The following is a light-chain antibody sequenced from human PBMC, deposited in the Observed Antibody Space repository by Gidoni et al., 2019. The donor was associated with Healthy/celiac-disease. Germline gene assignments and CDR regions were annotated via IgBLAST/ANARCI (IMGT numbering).Light chain of an antibody. Sequence: DIQMTQSPSSLSASVGDRVTITCRASQSISSYLNWSQQKPGKAPKLLIYAASSLQSGVPSRFSGSGSGTDFTLTISSLQPEDFATYYCQQSYSTPGGFTFGPGTKVDIK. J-gene: IGKJ3*01. CDR3: QQSYSTPGGFT. CDR1: QSISSY. CDR2: AAS. V-gene: IGKV1-39*01.